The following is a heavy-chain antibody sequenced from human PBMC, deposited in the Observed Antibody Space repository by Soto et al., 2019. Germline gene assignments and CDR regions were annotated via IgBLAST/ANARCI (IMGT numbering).Heavy chain of an antibody. Sequence: SETLSLTCAVYGGSFSGYYWSWIRQPPGKGLEWIGEINHSGSTNYNPSLKSRVTISVDTSKNQFSLKLSSVTAADTAVYYCERRLERPFDYWGQGTLVTVS. CDR3: ERRLERPFDY. D-gene: IGHD1-1*01. V-gene: IGHV4-34*01. J-gene: IGHJ4*02. CDR1: GGSFSGYY. CDR2: INHSGST.